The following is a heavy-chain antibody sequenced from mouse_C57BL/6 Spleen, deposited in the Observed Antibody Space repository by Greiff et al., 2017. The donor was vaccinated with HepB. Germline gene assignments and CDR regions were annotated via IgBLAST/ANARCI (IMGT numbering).Heavy chain of an antibody. V-gene: IGHV5-6*01. J-gene: IGHJ1*03. Sequence: EVQGVESGGDLVKPGGSLKLSCAASGFTFSSYGMSWVRQTPDKRLEWVATISSGGSYNYYPDSVKGRFTISRDNAKNTLYLQMSSLKSEDTAMYYCARGETGTGYFDVWGTGTTVTVSS. D-gene: IGHD4-1*01. CDR1: GFTFSSYG. CDR3: ARGETGTGYFDV. CDR2: ISSGGSYN.